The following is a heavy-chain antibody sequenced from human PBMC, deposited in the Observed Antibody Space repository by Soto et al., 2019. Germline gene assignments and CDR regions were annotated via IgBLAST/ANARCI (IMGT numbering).Heavy chain of an antibody. CDR2: IYDSGST. V-gene: IGHV4-4*02. Sequence: QVQLQESGPGLVKPSETLSLTCAVSGGSISSNNWWSWVRQTPGKGLEWIGEIYDSGSTKYNPSLKSRVTMSLDKSKNKFYLSLTSMTAADTAVYYCASREGDCRGGSGPFYHDWGQGTLVTASS. D-gene: IGHD2-15*01. CDR3: ASREGDCRGGSGPFYHD. J-gene: IGHJ4*02. CDR1: GGSISSNNW.